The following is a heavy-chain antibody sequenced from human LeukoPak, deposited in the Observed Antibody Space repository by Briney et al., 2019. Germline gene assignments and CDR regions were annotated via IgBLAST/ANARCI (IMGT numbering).Heavy chain of an antibody. Sequence: PGGSLTLSCVGSGFPFSDFHMSWLRQAQGKGREGVSNITSGDGFRCYADCMKARCRIPRDDCNNSVFLQMRSLRVVDTAVYYCARVRPGSNGYYYRTSWGEGALVTVSS. CDR2: ITSGDGFR. J-gene: IGHJ5*02. V-gene: IGHV3-11*04. CDR3: ARVRPGSNGYYYRTS. D-gene: IGHD3-10*01. CDR1: GFPFSDFH.